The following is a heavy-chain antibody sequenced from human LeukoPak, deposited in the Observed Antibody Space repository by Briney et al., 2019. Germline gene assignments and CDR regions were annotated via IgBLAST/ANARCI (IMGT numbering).Heavy chain of an antibody. CDR1: GFTLSSYE. CDR3: ARGSYGSGARYDN. Sequence: GGRLRLSCAGSGFTLSSYEMNWRRKDPGKRLNWISYISTSGSPISYADSVKGRFTISRDNRKNSLYLQMNNLRAEDTAGYYCARGSYGSGARYDNWGQGTLVTVSS. J-gene: IGHJ4*02. V-gene: IGHV3-48*03. D-gene: IGHD3-10*01. CDR2: ISTSGSPI.